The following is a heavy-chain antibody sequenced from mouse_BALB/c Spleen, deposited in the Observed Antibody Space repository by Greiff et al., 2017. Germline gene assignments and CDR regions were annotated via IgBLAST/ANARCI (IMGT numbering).Heavy chain of an antibody. J-gene: IGHJ2*01. CDR2: INPSNGGT. V-gene: IGHV1S81*02. CDR1: GYTFTSYY. Sequence: QVQLQQPGAELVKPGASVKLSCKASGYTFTSYYMYWVKQRPGQGLEWIGGINPSNGGTNFNEKFKSKATLTVDKSSSTAYMQLSSLTSEDSAVYYFTRDYRDDGTVYYFDYWGQGTTLTVSS. CDR3: TRDYRDDGTVYYFDY. D-gene: IGHD2-14*01.